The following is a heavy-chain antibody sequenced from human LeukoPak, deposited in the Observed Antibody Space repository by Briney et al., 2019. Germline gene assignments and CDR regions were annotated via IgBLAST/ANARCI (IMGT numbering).Heavy chain of an antibody. CDR2: INPNSGGT. D-gene: IGHD6-25*01. Sequence: GASVKVSCKASAYTFTAHYMHCMRHAPGQGLEWMGWINPNSGGTNYAKKFQGRVTMTTDTSTTTTHMERSSLKSDDTTVYYCAIDVGDDRSRGYYYFYDWGQGTLVTVSS. CDR1: AYTFTAHY. V-gene: IGHV1-2*02. CDR3: AIDVGDDRSRGYYYFYD. J-gene: IGHJ4*02.